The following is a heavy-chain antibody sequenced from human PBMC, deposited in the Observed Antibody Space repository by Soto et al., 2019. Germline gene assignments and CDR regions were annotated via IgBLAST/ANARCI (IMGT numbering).Heavy chain of an antibody. D-gene: IGHD3-22*01. Sequence: SETLSLTCTVSGGSISGSSYYWGWIRQPPGKGLEWIGTIYYSGAAYYNPSLQSRVTMTTATSTNTVFLELRSLKSDDTAIYYCARDRLRGYDSSGFYSWGQGTMVTVSS. V-gene: IGHV4-39*07. J-gene: IGHJ4*02. CDR1: GGSISGSSYY. CDR3: ARDRLRGYDSSGFYS. CDR2: IYYSGAA.